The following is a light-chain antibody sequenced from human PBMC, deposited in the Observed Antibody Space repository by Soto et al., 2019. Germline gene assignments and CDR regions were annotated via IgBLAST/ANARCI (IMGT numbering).Light chain of an antibody. CDR2: WAS. J-gene: IGKJ1*01. CDR1: QTIFYSSNRKDY. V-gene: IGKV4-1*01. CDR3: QQYSTSPWT. Sequence: DIVMTQSPDSLAVSLGEMATINCRSSQTIFYSSNRKDYLAWYQQKPGQPPRVLIYWASTRESGVPDRFSGSGAGSDFTLTISNLQAEDVAVYYCQQYSTSPWTFGQGTKVEIK.